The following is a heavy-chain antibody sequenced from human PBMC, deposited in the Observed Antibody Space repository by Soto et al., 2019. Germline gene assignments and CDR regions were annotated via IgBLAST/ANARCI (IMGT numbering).Heavy chain of an antibody. D-gene: IGHD5-12*01. CDR2: ISSSSSTI. CDR1: GFTFSSYS. CDR3: AREEYSGYESMYQH. V-gene: IGHV3-48*01. J-gene: IGHJ1*01. Sequence: GGSLRLSCAASGFTFSSYSMNWVRQAPGKGLEWVSYISSSSSTIYYADSVKGRFTISRDNAKNSLYLQMNSLRAEDTAVYYCAREEYSGYESMYQHWGQGTLVTVSS.